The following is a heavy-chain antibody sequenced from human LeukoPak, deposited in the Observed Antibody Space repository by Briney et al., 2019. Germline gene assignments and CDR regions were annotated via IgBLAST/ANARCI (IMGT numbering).Heavy chain of an antibody. CDR1: GYTFTGYY. Sequence: ASVKVSCKASGYTFTGYYMHWVRQAPGQGLEWMGWINPNSGGTNYAQKFQGRVTMTRDTSISTAYMELGRLRSDDTAVYYCARELLGDYYGSGSYYMVYWGQGTLVTVSS. J-gene: IGHJ4*02. D-gene: IGHD3-10*01. CDR2: INPNSGGT. V-gene: IGHV1-2*02. CDR3: ARELLGDYYGSGSYYMVY.